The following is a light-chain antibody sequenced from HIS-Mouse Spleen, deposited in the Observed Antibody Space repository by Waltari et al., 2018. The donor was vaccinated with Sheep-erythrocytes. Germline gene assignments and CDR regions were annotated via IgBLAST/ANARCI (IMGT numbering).Light chain of an antibody. V-gene: IGKV3-20*01. CDR1: QSVSSSY. J-gene: IGKJ1*01. CDR2: GAS. Sequence: EIVLTQSPGTLSLSPGERATLSCRASQSVSSSYLAWLLIYGASSRATGIPDRFSGSGSGTDFTLTISRLEPEDFAVYYCQQYGSSPRTFGQGTKVEIK. CDR3: QQYGSSPRT.